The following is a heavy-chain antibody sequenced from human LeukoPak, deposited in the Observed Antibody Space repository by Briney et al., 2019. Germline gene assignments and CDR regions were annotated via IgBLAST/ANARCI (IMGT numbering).Heavy chain of an antibody. CDR1: GGSISSGGYY. CDR3: ARASGSYYVDSFDF. J-gene: IGHJ4*02. V-gene: IGHV4-31*03. Sequence: SETLSLTCTVSGGSISSGGYYWSWIRQHPGKGLEWIGYIYYSGSTYYNPSLKSRVTISVDTSKNEFSVKLSSVTAADTAVYYCARASGSYYVDSFDFWGQGTRVTVSS. D-gene: IGHD1-26*01. CDR2: IYYSGST.